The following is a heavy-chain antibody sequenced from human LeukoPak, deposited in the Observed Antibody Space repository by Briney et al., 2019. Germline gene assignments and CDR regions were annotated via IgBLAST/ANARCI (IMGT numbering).Heavy chain of an antibody. D-gene: IGHD3-3*01. V-gene: IGHV3-72*01. CDR1: GFTFSDHY. Sequence: GGSLRLSCAASGFTFSDHYMDWVRQAPGKGLEWVGRTRNKANSYTTEYAASVKGRFTISRDDSKNSLYLQMNSLKTEDTAVYYCARGEKLDDFWSGYCVYWGQGTLVTVSS. J-gene: IGHJ4*02. CDR3: ARGEKLDDFWSGYCVY. CDR2: TRNKANSYTT.